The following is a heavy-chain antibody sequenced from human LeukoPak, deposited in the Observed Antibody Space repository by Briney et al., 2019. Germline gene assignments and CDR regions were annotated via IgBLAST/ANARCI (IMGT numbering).Heavy chain of an antibody. CDR3: AKIGDYSNFLDY. D-gene: IGHD4-11*01. Sequence: GRSLRLSCAASGFTFSSYGMHWVRQAPGKGLEWVAVIWYDGSNKYYADSVKGRFTISRDNSKDTLYLQMNSLRAEDTAVYYCAKIGDYSNFLDYWGQGTLVTVSS. CDR1: GFTFSSYG. V-gene: IGHV3-33*06. CDR2: IWYDGSNK. J-gene: IGHJ4*02.